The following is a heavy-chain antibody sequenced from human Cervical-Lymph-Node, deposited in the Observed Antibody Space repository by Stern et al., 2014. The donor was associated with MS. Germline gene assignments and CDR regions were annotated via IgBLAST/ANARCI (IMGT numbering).Heavy chain of an antibody. V-gene: IGHV4-59*01. D-gene: IGHD3-10*01. Sequence: QVQLQESGPGLVKPSETLRLTCTVSDGSISRYYWSWIRQAAGNGLEWIGYIYHSGSATYKPSLRGRVTISIDASKNQFFLRVNAVTAADTALYFCARSIGSNYYGSESTHPTEFDSWGQGTLVTVSS. J-gene: IGHJ5*01. CDR3: ARSIGSNYYGSESTHPTEFDS. CDR1: DGSISRYY. CDR2: IYHSGSA.